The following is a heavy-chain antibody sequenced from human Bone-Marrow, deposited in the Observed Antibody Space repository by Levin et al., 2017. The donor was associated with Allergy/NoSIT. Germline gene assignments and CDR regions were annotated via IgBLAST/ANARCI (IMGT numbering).Heavy chain of an antibody. J-gene: IGHJ6*02. CDR2: IYYSGST. CDR1: GGSISSYY. D-gene: IGHD4-17*01. CDR3: ARSRVYGDYETHYYYYYYGMDV. Sequence: SQTLSLTCTVSGGSISSYYWSWIRQPPGKGLEWIGYIYYSGSTNYNPSLKSRVTISVDTSKNQFSLKLSSVTAADTAVYYCARSRVYGDYETHYYYYYYGMDVWGQGTTVTVSS. V-gene: IGHV4-59*01.